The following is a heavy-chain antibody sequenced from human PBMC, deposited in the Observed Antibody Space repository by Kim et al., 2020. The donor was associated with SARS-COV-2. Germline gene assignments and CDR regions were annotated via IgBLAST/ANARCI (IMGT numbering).Heavy chain of an antibody. D-gene: IGHD2-8*02. CDR3: ARDSTGYFDS. Sequence: NQAYSQGFPGRFVFSLDPSVSTAYLQVSSLKAEDTAVYYCARDSTGYFDSWGQGTLVTVSS. CDR2: NQ. J-gene: IGHJ4*02. V-gene: IGHV7-4-1*02.